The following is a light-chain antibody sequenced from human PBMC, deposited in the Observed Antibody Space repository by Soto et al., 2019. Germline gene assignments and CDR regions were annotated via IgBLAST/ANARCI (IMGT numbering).Light chain of an antibody. CDR3: QHYGSSPYT. Sequence: EIVMTQSPATLSVSPGERATLSCRASQSISNNLAWFQQKHGQAPRLLIFGASSRATGVPARFSGSGSGTEFTLTINSLQSEDFAVYFCQHYGSSPYTFGQGTKLEIK. CDR2: GAS. V-gene: IGKV3-15*01. J-gene: IGKJ2*01. CDR1: QSISNN.